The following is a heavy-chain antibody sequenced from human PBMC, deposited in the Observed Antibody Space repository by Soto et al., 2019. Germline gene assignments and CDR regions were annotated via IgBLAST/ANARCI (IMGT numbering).Heavy chain of an antibody. CDR3: ARDGYCSGGSCYSVPVFDY. J-gene: IGHJ4*02. Sequence: QVQLVESGGGVVQPGRSLRLSCAASGFTFSSYGMQWVRQAPGKGLEWVAVIWYDGSNKYYADSVKGRFTISRDNSKNPRYRQMNCLRAEDTAVYYCARDGYCSGGSCYSVPVFDYWGQGTLVTVSS. D-gene: IGHD2-15*01. V-gene: IGHV3-33*01. CDR1: GFTFSSYG. CDR2: IWYDGSNK.